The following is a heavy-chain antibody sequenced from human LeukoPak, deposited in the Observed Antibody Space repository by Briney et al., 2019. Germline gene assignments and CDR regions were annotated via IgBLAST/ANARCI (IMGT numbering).Heavy chain of an antibody. CDR3: ARGRRFYGSGSSHYCT. V-gene: IGHV4-39*07. Sequence: SETLSLTCTVSGGSISSGDYYWSWIRQPPGKGLEWIGEINHSGSTNYNPSLKSRVTISVDTSKNQFSLKLSSVTAADTAVYYCARGRRFYGSGSSHYCTWGQGTLVTVSS. D-gene: IGHD3-10*01. J-gene: IGHJ5*02. CDR1: GGSISSGDYY. CDR2: INHSGST.